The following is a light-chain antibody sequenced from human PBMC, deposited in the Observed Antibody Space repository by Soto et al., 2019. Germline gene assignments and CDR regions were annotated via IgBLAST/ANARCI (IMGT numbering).Light chain of an antibody. CDR1: SSDVGGYNY. V-gene: IGLV2-14*03. CDR2: DVS. Sequence: QSALTQPASVSGSPGQSITISCTGTSSDVGGYNYVSWYQQHPGKAPKLMISDVSNRPSGVSNLFSGSKSGNTASLTISGLQAEDEADYYCCSYTSSSTPVVFGGGTKLTVL. J-gene: IGLJ2*01. CDR3: CSYTSSSTPVV.